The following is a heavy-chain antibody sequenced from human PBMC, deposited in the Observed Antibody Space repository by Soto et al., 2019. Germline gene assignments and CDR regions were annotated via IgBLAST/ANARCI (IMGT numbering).Heavy chain of an antibody. J-gene: IGHJ3*02. V-gene: IGHV3-9*01. D-gene: IGHD2-15*01. CDR3: SSQGGDAFDI. CDR2: ISWNSGSI. Sequence: GGSLRLSCAASGFTFDDYAMHWVRQAPGKGLKWVSGISWNSGSIGYADSVKGRFTISRDNAKNSLYLQMNSLRAEDTALYYCSSQGGDAFDIWGQGTMVTVSS. CDR1: GFTFDDYA.